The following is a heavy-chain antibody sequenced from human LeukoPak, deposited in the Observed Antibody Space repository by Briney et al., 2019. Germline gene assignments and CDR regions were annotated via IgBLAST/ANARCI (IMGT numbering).Heavy chain of an antibody. CDR3: ARASIMITFGGVIAGGYFDY. CDR1: GFTFSSYE. CDR2: ISSSGSTI. Sequence: HPGGSLRLSCAASGFTFSSYEMNWVRQAPGKGLEWVSYISSSGSTIYYADSVKGRFTISRDNAKNSLYLQMNSLRAEDTAIYYRARASIMITFGGVIAGGYFDYWGQGTLVTVSS. V-gene: IGHV3-48*03. J-gene: IGHJ4*02. D-gene: IGHD3-16*02.